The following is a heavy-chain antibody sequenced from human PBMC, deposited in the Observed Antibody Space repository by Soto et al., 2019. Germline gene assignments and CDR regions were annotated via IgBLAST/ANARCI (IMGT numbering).Heavy chain of an antibody. Sequence: VQLLESGGDLVQPGGSLRLSCAASGFTFSNFGMSWVRQAPGKGLEWVSTVTISGGGTFYADSVKGRFTISRDNSKSTLFLQMSSLRAEDTAVYYCVKSGPYYFDYWGQGTLVTVSS. CDR1: GFTFSNFG. J-gene: IGHJ4*02. V-gene: IGHV3-23*01. CDR2: VTISGGGT. CDR3: VKSGPYYFDY.